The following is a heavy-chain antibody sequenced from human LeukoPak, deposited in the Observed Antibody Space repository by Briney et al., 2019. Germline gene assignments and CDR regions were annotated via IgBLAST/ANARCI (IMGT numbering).Heavy chain of an antibody. D-gene: IGHD7-27*01. J-gene: IGHJ5*02. CDR2: ISWNSGSI. CDR1: GFTFDDYA. V-gene: IGHV3-9*01. Sequence: GGSLRLSCAASGFTFDDYAMHWVRQAPGKGLEWVSGISWNSGSIGYADSVKGRFTISRDNAKNSLYLQMNSLRAEDTAVYYCARDLGPFDPWGQETLVTVSS. CDR3: ARDLGPFDP.